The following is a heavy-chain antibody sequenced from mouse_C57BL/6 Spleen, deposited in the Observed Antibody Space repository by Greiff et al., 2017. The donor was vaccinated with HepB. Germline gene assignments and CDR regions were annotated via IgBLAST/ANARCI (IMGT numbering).Heavy chain of an antibody. CDR3: TKDGDYDLFDY. V-gene: IGHV1-15*01. Sequence: QVHVKQSGAELVRPGASVTLSCKASGYTFTDYEMHWVKQTPVHGLEWIGAIDPETGGTAYNQKFKGKAILTADKSSSTAYMELRSLTSEDSAVYYCTKDGDYDLFDYWGQGTTLTVSS. D-gene: IGHD2-4*01. J-gene: IGHJ2*01. CDR1: GYTFTDYE. CDR2: IDPETGGT.